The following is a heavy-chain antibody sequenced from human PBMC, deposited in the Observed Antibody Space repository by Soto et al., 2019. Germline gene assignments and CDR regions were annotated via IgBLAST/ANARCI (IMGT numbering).Heavy chain of an antibody. V-gene: IGHV1-69*01. CDR3: ARGDTTVTTRFDY. J-gene: IGHJ4*02. D-gene: IGHD4-17*01. CDR2: IIPIFGTA. Sequence: SVKVSCKAAGGTFSSYASIWVRQAPGQGLEWMGGIIPIFGTANYAQKFQGRVTITADESTSTAYMELSSLRSEDTAVYYCARGDTTVTTRFDYWGQGTLVTVSS. CDR1: GGTFSSYA.